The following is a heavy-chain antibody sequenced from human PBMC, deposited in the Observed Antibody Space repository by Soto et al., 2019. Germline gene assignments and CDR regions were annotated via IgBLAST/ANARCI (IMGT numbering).Heavy chain of an antibody. D-gene: IGHD3-3*01. Sequence: DVQLVESGGGLVQPGGSLKLSCAASGFIFSGSAVHWVRQASGKGLEWVGRIRSKANNYATAYAASVRGRFTISRDDSRNTAYLQMNSLITEDTAVYYCTRFVEMDIRGLDSWGQGSLVTVSS. J-gene: IGHJ4*02. CDR2: IRSKANNYAT. CDR3: TRFVEMDIRGLDS. V-gene: IGHV3-73*02. CDR1: GFIFSGSA.